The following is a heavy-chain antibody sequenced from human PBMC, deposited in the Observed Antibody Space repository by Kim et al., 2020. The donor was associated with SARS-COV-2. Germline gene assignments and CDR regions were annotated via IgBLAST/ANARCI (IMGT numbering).Heavy chain of an antibody. D-gene: IGHD3-3*01. CDR3: ARARLEWLLYRCWFDP. CDR2: INHSGST. Sequence: SETLSLTCAVYGGSFSGYYWSWIRQPPGKGLEWIGEINHSGSTNYNPSLKSRVTISVDTSKNQFSLKLSSVTAADTAVYYCARARLEWLLYRCWFDPWGQGTLVTVSS. J-gene: IGHJ5*02. V-gene: IGHV4-34*01. CDR1: GGSFSGYY.